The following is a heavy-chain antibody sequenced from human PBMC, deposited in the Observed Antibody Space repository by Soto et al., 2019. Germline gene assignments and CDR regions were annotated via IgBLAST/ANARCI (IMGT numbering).Heavy chain of an antibody. Sequence: QLQLQESGPGLVKSSDTLSLTCTVSGGSVTSTNFFWSWIRQTPGEGLEWIASLRYSGSTSYNPSLKGRVTISVDTSKNQFSLHLNSVAAADTAVYFCAASDGYWADSWCQGTQVTVSP. D-gene: IGHD3-22*01. CDR3: AASDGYWADS. J-gene: IGHJ4*02. CDR1: GGSVTSTNFF. V-gene: IGHV4-61*01. CDR2: LRYSGST.